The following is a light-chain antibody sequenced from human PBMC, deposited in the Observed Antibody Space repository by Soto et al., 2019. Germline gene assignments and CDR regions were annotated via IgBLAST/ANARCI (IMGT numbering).Light chain of an antibody. CDR1: QTISSNY. J-gene: IGKJ3*01. CDR2: GAS. CDR3: QQYRSSPPELT. V-gene: IGKV3-20*01. Sequence: EIVLTQSPGTLSLSAGERATLSCRASQTISSNYLAWYQQKPGQAPRLLIFGASYRATGIPDRFSGSGSGTDFTLTISRLEPEDFEVYYCQQYRSSPPELTFGPGTKVDIK.